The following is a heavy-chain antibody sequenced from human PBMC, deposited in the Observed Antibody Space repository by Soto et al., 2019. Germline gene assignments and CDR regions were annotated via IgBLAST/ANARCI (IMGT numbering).Heavy chain of an antibody. V-gene: IGHV1-18*01. J-gene: IGHJ3*02. Sequence: ASVKVSCKASGYTFTSYGISWVRQAPGQGLEWMGWISAYNGNTSYAQKLQGRVTMTTNTSTSTAYMELSSLRSEDTAVYYCARGGVPYYDFWSGYYTQRLDAFDIWGQGTMVTVSS. CDR3: ARGGVPYYDFWSGYYTQRLDAFDI. D-gene: IGHD3-3*01. CDR1: GYTFTSYG. CDR2: ISAYNGNT.